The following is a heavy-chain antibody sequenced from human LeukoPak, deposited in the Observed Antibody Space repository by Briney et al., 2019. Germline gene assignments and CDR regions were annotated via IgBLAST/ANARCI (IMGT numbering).Heavy chain of an antibody. CDR3: ARSYASGTYFYYYAMDV. Sequence: PGRSLRLSCAASGFTFSTYAMHWVRQAPGKGLEWVAVMSYDGSNKYYADSVQGRFTFSRDNSENTLYLQMNSLRAEDTAVYFCARSYASGTYFYYYAMDVWGQGTTVTVSS. V-gene: IGHV3-30*04. D-gene: IGHD3-10*01. CDR2: MSYDGSNK. CDR1: GFTFSTYA. J-gene: IGHJ6*02.